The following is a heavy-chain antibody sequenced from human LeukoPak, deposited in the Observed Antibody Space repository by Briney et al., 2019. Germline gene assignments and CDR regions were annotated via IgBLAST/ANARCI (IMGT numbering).Heavy chain of an antibody. CDR3: ARGGSSRPNWFDP. CDR2: IIPIFGTA. V-gene: IGHV1-69*13. Sequence: SVKVSCKASGGTFSSYAISWVRQAPGQGLEWMGGIIPIFGTANYAQKFQGRVTITADESTSTAYMELSSLRSEDTAVYYCARGGSSRPNWFDPWGQGTLVTVSS. D-gene: IGHD6-13*01. J-gene: IGHJ5*02. CDR1: GGTFSSYA.